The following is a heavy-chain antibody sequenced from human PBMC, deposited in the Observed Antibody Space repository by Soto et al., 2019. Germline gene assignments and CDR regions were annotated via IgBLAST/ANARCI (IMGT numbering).Heavy chain of an antibody. CDR3: AMRRQGSGDY. J-gene: IGHJ4*02. D-gene: IGHD3-10*01. Sequence: GGSLRLSCAASGFTFSNYAMSWVRQTPGKGLEWVSGISGSGGSTFYTDSVKGRFTISRDNSKNTLYLQMNGLRAEDTAVYYCAMRRQGSGDYWGQGTLVTVSS. CDR2: ISGSGGST. V-gene: IGHV3-23*01. CDR1: GFTFSNYA.